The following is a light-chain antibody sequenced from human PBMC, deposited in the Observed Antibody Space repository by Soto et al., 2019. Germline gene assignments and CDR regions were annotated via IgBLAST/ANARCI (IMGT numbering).Light chain of an antibody. CDR3: CSYAGSYTLV. V-gene: IGLV2-11*01. CDR1: SSDVGAYNY. J-gene: IGLJ2*01. Sequence: QSVLTQPRSVSGSPGQSVTISCTGTSSDVGAYNYVSWYQQHPGKAPKLMIYDVSKRPSGVPDRFSGSKSDNTASLTISGLQAEDEADYYCCSYAGSYTLVFGGGTKLTVL. CDR2: DVS.